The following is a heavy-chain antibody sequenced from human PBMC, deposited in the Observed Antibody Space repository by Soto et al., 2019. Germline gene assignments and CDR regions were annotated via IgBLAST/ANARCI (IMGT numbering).Heavy chain of an antibody. J-gene: IGHJ4*02. CDR2: ISGSGDST. D-gene: IGHD6-6*01. CDR1: GFTFRSYA. V-gene: IGHV3-23*01. CDR3: AKLDQLVLGVFDY. Sequence: PGVPLRLCCAASGFTFRSYAVSWARQAPGKGLEWVSAISGSGDSTYYADSVKGRFTISSDNSENTLYLQMHSLRADDTAVYYCAKLDQLVLGVFDYWGQGTLVTVSS.